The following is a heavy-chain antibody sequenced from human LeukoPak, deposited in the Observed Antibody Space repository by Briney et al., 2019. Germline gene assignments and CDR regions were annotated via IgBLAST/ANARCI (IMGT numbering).Heavy chain of an antibody. CDR2: IKSKTDGGTT. D-gene: IGHD3-3*01. V-gene: IGHV3-15*01. CDR3: TTGAYDFWSGYPPGFDY. Sequence: GGSLRLSCAASGFTFSNAWMSWVRQAPGKGLEWVGRIKSKTDGGTTDYAAPVKGRFTISRDDSKNTLYLQMNSLKTEDTAVYYCTTGAYDFWSGYPPGFDYWGQGTLVTVSS. CDR1: GFTFSNAW. J-gene: IGHJ4*02.